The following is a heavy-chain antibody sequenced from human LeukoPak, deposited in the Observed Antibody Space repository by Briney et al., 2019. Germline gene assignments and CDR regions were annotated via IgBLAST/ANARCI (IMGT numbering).Heavy chain of an antibody. CDR1: GFTFSSYG. Sequence: GGSLRLSCAASGFTFSSYGMSWVRQAPGKGLEWVSAISGSGGSTYYADSVKGRFTISRDNSKNTLYLQMNSLRAEDTALYHCARNIDYYGSGSFLRNWFDPWGQGTLVTVSS. CDR3: ARNIDYYGSGSFLRNWFDP. D-gene: IGHD3-10*01. J-gene: IGHJ5*02. V-gene: IGHV3-23*01. CDR2: ISGSGGST.